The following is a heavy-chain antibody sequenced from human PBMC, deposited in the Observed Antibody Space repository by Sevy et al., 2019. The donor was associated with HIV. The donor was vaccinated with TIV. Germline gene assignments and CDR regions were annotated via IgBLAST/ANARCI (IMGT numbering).Heavy chain of an antibody. CDR1: GYTFTGYY. D-gene: IGHD3-3*01. CDR3: ARGGDFWGGYQNFDY. CDR2: INPNSGGT. V-gene: IGHV1-2*02. J-gene: IGHJ4*02. Sequence: ALVKVSCKASGYTFTGYYMHWVRQAPGQGLEWMGWINPNSGGTNYAQKFQGRVTMTRDTSISTAYMELSRLRSDDTAVYYCARGGDFWGGYQNFDYWGQGTLVTVSS.